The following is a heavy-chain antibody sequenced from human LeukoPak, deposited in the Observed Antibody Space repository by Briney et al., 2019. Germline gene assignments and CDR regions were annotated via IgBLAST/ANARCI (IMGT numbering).Heavy chain of an antibody. D-gene: IGHD3-16*01. Sequence: GGSLRLSCAASGFTFSSYSMNWVRQAPGKGLEWVSSISSSSSYIYYADSVKGRFTISRDNAKNSLYLQMNSLRAEDTPVYYWSRACSKYRFYFGGWGQGTLVTVSS. CDR2: ISSSSSYI. CDR1: GFTFSSYS. J-gene: IGHJ4*02. CDR3: SRACSKYRFYFGG. V-gene: IGHV3-21*01.